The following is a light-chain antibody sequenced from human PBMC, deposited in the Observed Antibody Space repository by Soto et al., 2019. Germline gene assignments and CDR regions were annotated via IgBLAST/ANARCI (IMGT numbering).Light chain of an antibody. Sequence: DIQMSQSPSTLSASVGDRVTITCRASQSIRPWLAWYQQKPGKAXKLXXYDASTLESGVPSRFGGSGSGTEFTLTITSLQSEDFANYYCQQYNSYSAITFGGGTKVDIK. CDR3: QQYNSYSAIT. CDR2: DAS. CDR1: QSIRPW. V-gene: IGKV1-5*01. J-gene: IGKJ4*01.